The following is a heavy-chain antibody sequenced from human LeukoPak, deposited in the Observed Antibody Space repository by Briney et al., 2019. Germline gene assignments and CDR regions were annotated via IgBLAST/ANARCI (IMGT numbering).Heavy chain of an antibody. CDR2: TYYSGST. Sequence: SETLSLTCTVSGGSVSNGDYYWSWIRQPPGKGLEWIGYTYYSGSTNYNPSLKSRVTISVDTSKSLFSLKLSSVTAADTAVYYCARVRFLEWSYYFDYWGQGTLVTVSS. D-gene: IGHD3-3*01. CDR1: GGSVSNGDYY. V-gene: IGHV4-61*08. CDR3: ARVRFLEWSYYFDY. J-gene: IGHJ4*02.